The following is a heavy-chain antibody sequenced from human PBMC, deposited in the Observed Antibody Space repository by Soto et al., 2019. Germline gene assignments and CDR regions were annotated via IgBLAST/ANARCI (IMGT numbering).Heavy chain of an antibody. Sequence: QVQLQESGPGLVKPSETLSLTCTVSGGSVSSGSYYWSWIRQPPGKGLEWIGYIYYSGSTNYNPSLKNRVTISVDTSKNQFSLKLSSVTAADTAVYYCARDLSGCYPYYYYGMDVW. J-gene: IGHJ6*01. V-gene: IGHV4-61*01. CDR2: IYYSGST. CDR1: GGSVSSGSYY. CDR3: ARDLSGCYPYYYYGMDV. D-gene: IGHD1-26*01.